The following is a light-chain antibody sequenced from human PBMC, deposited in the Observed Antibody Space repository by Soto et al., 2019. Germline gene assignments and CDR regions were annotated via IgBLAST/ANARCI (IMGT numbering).Light chain of an antibody. CDR1: SSDVGGYNY. Sequence: QSALTQPASVSGSPGQSITISCTGSSSDVGGYNYVSWYQQHPGKAPRLIIYEVSNRPSGVSNRFSGSKSGNTASLTISGLQAEDEADYYCCSFAGSSTFWVFGGGTKLTVL. J-gene: IGLJ3*02. CDR2: EVS. V-gene: IGLV2-14*01. CDR3: CSFAGSSTFWV.